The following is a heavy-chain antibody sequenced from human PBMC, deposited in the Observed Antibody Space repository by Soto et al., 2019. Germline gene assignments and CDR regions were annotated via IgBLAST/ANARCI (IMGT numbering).Heavy chain of an antibody. CDR3: AKGWSAYYYGSGSYYNV. CDR2: ISWNSGSI. CDR1: GFTFDDYA. Sequence: EVQLVESGGGLVQSGRSLRLSCAASGFTFDDYAMHWVRQAPGKGLEWVSGISWNSGSIGYADSVKGRFTISRDNAKNSLYLQMNSLRAEDTALYYCAKGWSAYYYGSGSYYNVWGQGTLVTVSS. J-gene: IGHJ4*02. V-gene: IGHV3-9*01. D-gene: IGHD3-10*01.